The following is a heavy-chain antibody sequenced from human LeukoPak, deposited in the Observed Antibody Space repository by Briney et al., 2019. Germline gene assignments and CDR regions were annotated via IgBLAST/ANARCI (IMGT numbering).Heavy chain of an antibody. V-gene: IGHV4-34*01. J-gene: IGHJ4*02. Sequence: SETLSLTCAVYGGSFSGYYWSWIRQPPGKGLEWIGEIIHSGSPNYNPSLKSRVTMSIDTSKTQFALNLSSVTAADTAVYYCARGVIAAGGNDFDYWGQGTLVTVSS. CDR1: GGSFSGYY. D-gene: IGHD6-13*01. CDR3: ARGVIAAGGNDFDY. CDR2: IIHSGSP.